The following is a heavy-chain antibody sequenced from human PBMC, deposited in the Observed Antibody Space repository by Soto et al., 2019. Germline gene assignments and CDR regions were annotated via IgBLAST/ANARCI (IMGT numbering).Heavy chain of an antibody. J-gene: IGHJ5*02. CDR2: IYYNGNT. CDR1: NGAMNSGTSY. CDR3: ARTADNWFAP. Sequence: PSETLSLTCTVSNGAMNSGTSYWDWIRQPPGKGLEWIGNIYYNGNTLYNPSLGSRVRISLDTSKNQFSLTLRSVTAADSDVYYCARTADNWFAPWGQGTLVTVSS. V-gene: IGHV4-39*01. D-gene: IGHD6-19*01.